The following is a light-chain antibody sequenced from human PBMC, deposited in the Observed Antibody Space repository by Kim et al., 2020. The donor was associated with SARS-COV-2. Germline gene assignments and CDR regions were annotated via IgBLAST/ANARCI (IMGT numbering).Light chain of an antibody. V-gene: IGKV1-27*01. Sequence: ASVGDRVTITCRASQSIKNDLAWYQQKPGKVPKVLIYAASALQSGVPSRFSGSGSGTEFTLTISSLQPEDVGTYYCQKNNGAPWTFGQGTKVDIK. CDR3: QKNNGAPWT. CDR1: QSIKND. J-gene: IGKJ1*01. CDR2: AAS.